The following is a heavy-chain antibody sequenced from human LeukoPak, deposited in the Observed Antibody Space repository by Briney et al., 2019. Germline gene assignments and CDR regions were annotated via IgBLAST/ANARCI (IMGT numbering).Heavy chain of an antibody. CDR3: AGDPDSRGYSWFDY. CDR1: GFTFSSYW. V-gene: IGHV3-74*01. J-gene: IGHJ4*02. D-gene: IGHD3-22*01. Sequence: GGSLRLSCAASGFTFSSYWMHWVRQAPGKGLVWVSRINSGGSSTAYADSVKGRFTISRDNAKNTLYLQMNSLRAEDTAIYYCAGDPDSRGYSWFDYWGQGTLVTVSS. CDR2: INSGGSST.